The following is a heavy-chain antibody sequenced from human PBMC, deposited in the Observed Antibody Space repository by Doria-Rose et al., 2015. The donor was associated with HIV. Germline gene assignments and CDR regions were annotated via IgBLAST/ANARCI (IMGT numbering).Heavy chain of an antibody. D-gene: IGHD4-17*01. CDR3: ARSTNDYGDQLDY. Sequence: QVQLQQWGAGLLKPSETLSLTCAVYGGPFSGYYWSWIRQPPGKGLEWIGEINHTGSTNYNPSLKSRVTISVDTSKNQFSLKLSSVTAADTAVYYCARSTNDYGDQLDYWGQGTLVTVS. V-gene: IGHV4-34*02. CDR2: INHTGST. J-gene: IGHJ4*02. CDR1: GGPFSGYY.